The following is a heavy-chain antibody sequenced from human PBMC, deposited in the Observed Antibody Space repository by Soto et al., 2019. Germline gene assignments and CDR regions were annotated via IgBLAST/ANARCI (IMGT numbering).Heavy chain of an antibody. D-gene: IGHD6-13*01. Sequence: CAISGDSVSSNSAAWNWIRQSPSRGPEWLGRTYYRSKWYNDYAVSVKSRITINPDTSKNQFSLQLNSVTPEDTAVYYCARVFGTAAPPPKDYWGQGTLVTVSS. V-gene: IGHV6-1*01. CDR3: ARVFGTAAPPPKDY. J-gene: IGHJ4*02. CDR1: GDSVSSNSAA. CDR2: TYYRSKWYN.